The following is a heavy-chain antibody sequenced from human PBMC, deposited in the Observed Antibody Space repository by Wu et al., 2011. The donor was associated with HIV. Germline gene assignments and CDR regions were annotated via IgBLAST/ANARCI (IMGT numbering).Heavy chain of an antibody. CDR2: IIPIFGTA. Sequence: QVQPVQSGAEVKKPGSSVKVSCKASGGTFRYAINWVRQAPGQGLEWMGGIIPIFGTAKYAQKFQGRVTIAADKSTSTAYMELSSLTSEDTAVYYCARSPFVSTMGYFDYWGQGTLVTVSS. CDR1: GGTFRYA. J-gene: IGHJ4*02. D-gene: IGHD5/OR15-5a*01. V-gene: IGHV1-69*14. CDR3: ARSPFVSTMGYFDY.